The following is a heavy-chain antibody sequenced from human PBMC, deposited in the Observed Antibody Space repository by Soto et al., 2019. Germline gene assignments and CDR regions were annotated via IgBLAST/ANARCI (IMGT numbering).Heavy chain of an antibody. J-gene: IGHJ6*02. V-gene: IGHV1-69*01. CDR2: IIPIYGTT. CDR3: ARSIVALPPGYYGMDV. Sequence: QVQLVQSGAEVKKPGSSMKVSCKASGGTFSTYAISWVRQAPGQGLEWMGGIIPIYGTTNYAQKFQGRVTITADESTTTAHMELSRLRSEDTAVYYCARSIVALPPGYYGMDVWGQGTTVIVSS. CDR1: GGTFSTYA. D-gene: IGHD2-2*01.